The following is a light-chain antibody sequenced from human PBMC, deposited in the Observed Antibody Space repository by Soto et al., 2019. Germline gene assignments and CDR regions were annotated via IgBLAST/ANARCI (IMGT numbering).Light chain of an antibody. CDR2: DAS. V-gene: IGKV3-11*01. Sequence: IGITQSRVSRHMSHGISATLSFRASKSVSSYIAWYQQQTGQAPPLLLYDASTTATGIPARFSGSGSGTDFTLTISSLEHEDFAVYYCQQRTNWSSVTFGGGTKVDIK. CDR3: QQRTNWSSVT. CDR1: KSVSSY. J-gene: IGKJ4*01.